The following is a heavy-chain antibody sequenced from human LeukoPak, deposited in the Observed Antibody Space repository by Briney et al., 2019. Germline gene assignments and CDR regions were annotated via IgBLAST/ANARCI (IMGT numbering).Heavy chain of an antibody. CDR2: INPNSGGT. J-gene: IGHJ5*02. D-gene: IGHD2-2*01. CDR3: ARVNVVPAARKANWFDP. V-gene: IGHV1-2*02. CDR1: GYTFTGYY. Sequence: ASVKVSCKASGYTFTGYYMHWVRQAPGQGLEWMGWINPNSGGTNYAQKFQGRVTMTRDTSISTAYMELSRLRSDDTAVYYCARVNVVPAARKANWFDPWGQGTLVTVSS.